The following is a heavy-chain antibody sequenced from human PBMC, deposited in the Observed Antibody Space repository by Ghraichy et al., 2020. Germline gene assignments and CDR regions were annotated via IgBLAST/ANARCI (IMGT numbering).Heavy chain of an antibody. V-gene: IGHV3-23*01. CDR2: ISGSGGRT. CDR3: AKDRGYGMDV. Sequence: GGSLRLFCAASGFTFSTFAMSWVRQAPGKGLEWVSGISGSGGRTYYADSVKGRFTISRDNSKNTLYVHMNTLRAEDTAIYYCAKDRGYGMDVWGQGTTVTVSS. CDR1: GFTFSTFA. J-gene: IGHJ6*02. D-gene: IGHD3-10*01.